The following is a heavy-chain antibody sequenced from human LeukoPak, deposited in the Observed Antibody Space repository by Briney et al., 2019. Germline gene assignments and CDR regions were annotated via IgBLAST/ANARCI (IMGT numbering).Heavy chain of an antibody. CDR1: GGTFSSYA. CDR3: ARSGDSSGYYYGERY. Sequence: SVKDSCKASGGTFSSYAISWVRQAPGQGLEWMGGIISILGTTKYAQKFQGRVTITADESTSTAYMELSSLRSEDTAVYYCARSGDSSGYYYGERYWGQGTLVTVSS. CDR2: IISILGTT. V-gene: IGHV1-69*13. D-gene: IGHD3-22*01. J-gene: IGHJ4*02.